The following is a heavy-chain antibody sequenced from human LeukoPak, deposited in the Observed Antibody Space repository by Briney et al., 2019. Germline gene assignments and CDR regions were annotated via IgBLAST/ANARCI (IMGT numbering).Heavy chain of an antibody. CDR1: GYTFTSYA. V-gene: IGHV1-3*01. CDR2: INAGNGNT. D-gene: IGHD2/OR15-2a*01. CDR3: ARDRILVQRNTLYY. Sequence: ASVKVSCKASGYTFTSYAMHWVRLAPGQRLEWMGWINAGNGNTKYSQKFQGRVTITRDTSASTAYMELSSLRSEDTAVYYCARDRILVQRNTLYYWGQGTLVTVSS. J-gene: IGHJ4*02.